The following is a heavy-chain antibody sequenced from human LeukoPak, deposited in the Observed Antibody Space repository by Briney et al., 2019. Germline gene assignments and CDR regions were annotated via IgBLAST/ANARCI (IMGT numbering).Heavy chain of an antibody. CDR1: GFTFDDYA. V-gene: IGHV3-9*01. D-gene: IGHD6-19*01. CDR3: AREVYSSGWVDY. CDR2: ISWNSGSI. J-gene: IGHJ4*02. Sequence: GGSLRLSCAASGFTFDDYAMHWVRQAPGKGLEWVSGISWNSGSIGYADSVKGRFTISRDNVKNSLYLQMNSLRAEDTAVYYCAREVYSSGWVDYWGQGTLVTVSS.